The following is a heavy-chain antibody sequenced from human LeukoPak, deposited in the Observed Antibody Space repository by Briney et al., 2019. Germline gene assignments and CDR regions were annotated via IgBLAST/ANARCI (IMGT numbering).Heavy chain of an antibody. J-gene: IGHJ6*03. CDR3: ARCGVPFYYYYMDV. Sequence: GGSLRLSCAASGFTFSRYWMSWVRQAPGKGLEWVANIKEDGSEKYYVDSVKGRFTISRDNAKNSLYLQMNSLRAEDTAVYYCARCGVPFYYYYMDVWGKGTTVTVSS. V-gene: IGHV3-7*01. CDR2: IKEDGSEK. CDR1: GFTFSRYW. D-gene: IGHD2-21*01.